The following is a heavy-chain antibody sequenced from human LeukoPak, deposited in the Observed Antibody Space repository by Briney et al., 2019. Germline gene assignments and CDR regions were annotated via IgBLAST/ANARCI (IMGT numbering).Heavy chain of an antibody. CDR3: ARGRRVVVAATGGWFDP. D-gene: IGHD2-15*01. J-gene: IGHJ5*02. CDR2: INHSGST. Sequence: SETLSLTCAVYGGSFSGYYWSWLRQPPGKGLEWIGEINHSGSTNYNPSLKSRVTISVDTSKNQFSLKLSSVTAADTAVYYCARGRRVVVAATGGWFDPWGQGTLVTVSS. V-gene: IGHV4-34*01. CDR1: GGSFSGYY.